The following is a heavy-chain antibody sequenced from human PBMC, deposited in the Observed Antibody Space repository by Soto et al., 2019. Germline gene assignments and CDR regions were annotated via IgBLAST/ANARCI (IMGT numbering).Heavy chain of an antibody. D-gene: IGHD4-17*01. CDR3: ARDGWDYGIDY. CDR1: GYTFTSYA. J-gene: IGHJ4*02. Sequence: VQLVQSGAEDRKPGASVKISCKPSGYTFTSYAVHWVRQAPGQRLEWMGWINAGNGNTKYSQRFQGRVTITWDTSASTAYMELSSLRSEDTAVYYYARDGWDYGIDYWGQGTLVTVSS. V-gene: IGHV1-3*05. CDR2: INAGNGNT.